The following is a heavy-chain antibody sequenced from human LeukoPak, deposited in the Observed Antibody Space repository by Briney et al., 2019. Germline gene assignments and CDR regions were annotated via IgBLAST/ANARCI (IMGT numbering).Heavy chain of an antibody. V-gene: IGHV3-7*01. CDR1: GFSFGSHW. Sequence: GGSLRLSCAASGFSFGSHWMSWVRQAPGKGLEWVANIKQDGSEKYYVDSVKGRFTISRDNAKNSLYLQMNSLRAEDTAVYYCARALDGSGSRSFDYWGQGTLVTVSS. CDR2: IKQDGSEK. D-gene: IGHD3-10*01. CDR3: ARALDGSGSRSFDY. J-gene: IGHJ4*02.